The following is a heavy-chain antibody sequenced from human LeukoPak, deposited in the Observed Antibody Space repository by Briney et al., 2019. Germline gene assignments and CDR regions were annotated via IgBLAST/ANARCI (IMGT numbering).Heavy chain of an antibody. V-gene: IGHV3-30*18. CDR2: ISYDGSNK. CDR1: GFTFSSYA. J-gene: IGHJ4*02. D-gene: IGHD6-19*01. Sequence: GGSLRLSCAASGFTFSSYAMSWVRQAPGKGLEWVAVISYDGSNKYYADSVKGRFTISRDNSKNTLYLQMNSLRAEDTAVYYCAKDRTYSSGWIKYWGQGTLVTVSS. CDR3: AKDRTYSSGWIKY.